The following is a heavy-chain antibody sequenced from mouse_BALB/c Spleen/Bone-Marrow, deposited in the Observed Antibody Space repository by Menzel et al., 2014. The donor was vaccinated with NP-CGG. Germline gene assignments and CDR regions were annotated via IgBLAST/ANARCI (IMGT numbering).Heavy chain of an antibody. CDR1: GYAFSSSW. V-gene: IGHV1-82*01. J-gene: IGHJ2*01. D-gene: IGHD2-1*01. CDR2: IYPGDGDT. Sequence: QVQLQQSGPELVKPGASVKISCKASGYAFSSSWMNWVKQRPGQGLEWIGRIYPGDGDTNYNGKFKGKATLTADKSSSTAYMQLSSLTSVDSAVYFCARDGYGKRNYFDYWGQGTTVTVSS. CDR3: ARDGYGKRNYFDY.